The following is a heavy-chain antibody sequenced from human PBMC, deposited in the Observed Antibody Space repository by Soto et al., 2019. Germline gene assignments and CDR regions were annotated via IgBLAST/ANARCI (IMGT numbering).Heavy chain of an antibody. Sequence: PSETLSLTCTVSGGSISSYYWSWIRQPPGKGLEWIGYIYYSGSTNYNPSLKSRVTISVDTSKNQFSLKLSSVTAADMAVYYCTRMVRGVIAEYYFDYWGQGTLVTVSS. CDR1: GGSISSYY. J-gene: IGHJ4*02. CDR3: TRMVRGVIAEYYFDY. CDR2: IYYSGST. V-gene: IGHV4-59*01. D-gene: IGHD3-10*01.